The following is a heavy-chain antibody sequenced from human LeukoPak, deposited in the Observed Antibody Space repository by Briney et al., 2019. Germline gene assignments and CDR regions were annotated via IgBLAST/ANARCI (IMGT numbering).Heavy chain of an antibody. D-gene: IGHD6-13*01. V-gene: IGHV3-74*03. CDR3: ARDSSSWYYDY. CDR2: IKSDGSST. Sequence: GGSLRLSCAASGFTFSSYWMHWVRHAPGKGLVWVSCIKSDGSSTTYADSVKGRFTIPRDNAKNTLHLQMNSLRAEDTAVYYCARDSSSWYYDYWGQGTLVTVSS. J-gene: IGHJ4*02. CDR1: GFTFSSYW.